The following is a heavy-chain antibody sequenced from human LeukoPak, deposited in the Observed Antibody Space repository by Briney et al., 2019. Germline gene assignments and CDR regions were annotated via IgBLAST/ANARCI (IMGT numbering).Heavy chain of an antibody. V-gene: IGHV3-30*04. CDR2: ISYDGSNK. D-gene: IGHD5-24*01. CDR3: ARGNPATIDAIDY. J-gene: IGHJ4*02. Sequence: PGRSLRLSCAASGFTFSSYAMHWVRQAPGKGLERVAVISYDGSNKYYADSVKGRFTISRDNSKNTLYLQMNSLRAEDTAVYYCARGNPATIDAIDYWGQGTLVTVSS. CDR1: GFTFSSYA.